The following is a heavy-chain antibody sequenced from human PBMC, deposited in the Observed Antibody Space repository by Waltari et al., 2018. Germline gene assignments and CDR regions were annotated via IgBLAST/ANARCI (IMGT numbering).Heavy chain of an antibody. CDR2: FDPEDGET. J-gene: IGHJ6*03. CDR1: GYTLTELS. CDR3: ATLAYCSSTSCQTSGWYYYYYMDV. V-gene: IGHV1-24*01. D-gene: IGHD2-2*01. Sequence: QVQLVQSGAEVKKPGASVKVSCKVSGYTLTELSMHWVRQAPGQGLEWMGGFDPEDGETIYAQKYQGRVTMTEDTSTDTAYMELSSLRSEDTAVYYCATLAYCSSTSCQTSGWYYYYYMDVWGKGTTVTVSS.